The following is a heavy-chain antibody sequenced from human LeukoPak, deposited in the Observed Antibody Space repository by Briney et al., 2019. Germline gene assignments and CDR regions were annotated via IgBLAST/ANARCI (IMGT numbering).Heavy chain of an antibody. CDR2: ISGDGSST. CDR1: GFTFSSYW. V-gene: IGHV3-74*01. J-gene: IGHJ4*02. D-gene: IGHD5-12*01. Sequence: GGSLRLSCAASGFTFSSYWMHWVRQAPGKGLVWVSRISGDGSSTSYADSVKGRFTIFRDNAKNTLYLQMNSLRAEDTAVYYCAREYTGYDAYWGQGTLVTVSS. CDR3: AREYTGYDAY.